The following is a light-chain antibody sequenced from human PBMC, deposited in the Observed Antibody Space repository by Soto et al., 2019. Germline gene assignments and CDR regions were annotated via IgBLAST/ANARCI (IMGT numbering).Light chain of an antibody. J-gene: IGKJ5*01. CDR3: QQRRSWPIT. CDR2: VAS. V-gene: IGKV3-11*01. CDR1: QSVNNY. Sequence: EIVLTQSPATLSLSPGERATLSCRASQSVNNYLAWYQQKPGQAPRLLIYVASNRATGIPARFSGSGSETDFTLTISSLEPEDFAVYYCQQRRSWPITFGQGTRLEIK.